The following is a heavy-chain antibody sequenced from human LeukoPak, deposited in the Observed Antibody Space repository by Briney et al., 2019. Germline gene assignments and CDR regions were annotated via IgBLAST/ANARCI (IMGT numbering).Heavy chain of an antibody. Sequence: GESLKISCKGSGYSFTSYWIGWVRQMPGKGLEWMGIIYPGDSDTRYSPSFQGQVTISADKSISTAYLQWSGLKASDTAMYYCARQRYGSGTNFDYWGQGTLVTVSS. D-gene: IGHD3-10*01. CDR2: IYPGDSDT. V-gene: IGHV5-51*01. CDR1: GYSFTSYW. J-gene: IGHJ4*02. CDR3: ARQRYGSGTNFDY.